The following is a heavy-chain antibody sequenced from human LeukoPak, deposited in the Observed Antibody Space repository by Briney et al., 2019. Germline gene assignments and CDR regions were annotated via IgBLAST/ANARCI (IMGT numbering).Heavy chain of an antibody. D-gene: IGHD3-22*01. CDR3: AREGDYYDTSGTLDY. CDR1: GGSISSSSYY. CDR2: IYYSGST. Sequence: SETLSLTCAVSGGSISSSSYYWGWIRQPPGKGLEWIGSIYYSGSTYYNPSLKSRVTISVDTSKNQFSLKLSSVTAADTAVYYCAREGDYYDTSGTLDYWGQGTLVTVSS. V-gene: IGHV4-39*02. J-gene: IGHJ4*02.